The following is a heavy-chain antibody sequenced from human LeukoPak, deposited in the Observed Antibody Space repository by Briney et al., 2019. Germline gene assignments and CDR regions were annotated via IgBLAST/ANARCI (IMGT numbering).Heavy chain of an antibody. V-gene: IGHV3-30*02. D-gene: IGHD3-10*01. CDR1: GFTFSSFG. CDR3: AKDISAYGSGTSADY. CDR2: IRYDGSNI. Sequence: GGSLRLSCAASGFTFSSFGTHWVRQAPGKGLQWVAFIRYDGSNIYYADSVKGRFTISRDNSKNALYLQMSSLRAEDTAVYYCAKDISAYGSGTSADYWGQGTLVTVSS. J-gene: IGHJ4*02.